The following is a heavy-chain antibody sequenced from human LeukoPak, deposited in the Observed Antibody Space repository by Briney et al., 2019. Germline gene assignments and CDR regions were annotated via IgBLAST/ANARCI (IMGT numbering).Heavy chain of an antibody. V-gene: IGHV3-21*01. CDR2: ISSRSSYI. CDR1: GFTFSSYS. Sequence: GGSLRLSCAASGFTFSSYSMNWVRQSPGKGLEWVSSISSRSSYIYYADSVKGRFTFSRDNAKNSLYLQMNSLRAEDTAVYYCARDGITMVRGVTSHFDYWGQGTLVTVSS. J-gene: IGHJ4*02. D-gene: IGHD3-10*01. CDR3: ARDGITMVRGVTSHFDY.